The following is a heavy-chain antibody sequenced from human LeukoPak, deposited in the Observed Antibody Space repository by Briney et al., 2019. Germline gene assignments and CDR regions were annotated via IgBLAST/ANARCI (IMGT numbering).Heavy chain of an antibody. CDR1: GCSLTNYY. CDR3: AKVGLGYSDGRSEYYAMDI. CDR2: TYYIGTT. Sequence: SETLSLTCTVSGCSLTNYYWTWVRQSPGKGLQWIGQTYYIGTTSYNPSLQRGVSISVDKSKNQYSLKHTSVTTEDTADYYWAKVGLGYSDGRSEYYAMDIWGQGTTVAVSS. D-gene: IGHD5-18*01. V-gene: IGHV4-59*01. J-gene: IGHJ6*02.